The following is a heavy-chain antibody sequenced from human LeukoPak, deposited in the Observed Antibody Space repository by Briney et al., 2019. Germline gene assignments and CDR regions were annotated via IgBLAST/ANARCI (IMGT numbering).Heavy chain of an antibody. D-gene: IGHD3-22*01. CDR3: ARIYYDSSDYYYYFDY. CDR1: GYSISSGYY. Sequence: SETLSLTCAVSGYSISSGYYCGWIRQPPGQGLVWIGSIYHSGSTYYNPSLKSRVTISVDTSKNQFSLKLSSVTAADTAVYYCARIYYDSSDYYYYFDYWGQGTLVTVSS. CDR2: IYHSGST. J-gene: IGHJ4*02. V-gene: IGHV4-38-2*01.